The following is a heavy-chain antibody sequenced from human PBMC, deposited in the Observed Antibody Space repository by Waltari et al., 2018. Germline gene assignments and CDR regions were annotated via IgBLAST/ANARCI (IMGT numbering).Heavy chain of an antibody. V-gene: IGHV4-39*02. CDR1: GGSIGSNNYY. CDR2: MYYTWST. Sequence: QLQLQESGPGLVKTSETLSLTCTVSGGSIGSNNYYWVWVRQPPGKGLPGIGTMYYTWSTNSTPSLKRRVTISVDTSKNRFSLKLTSVTAADTAVYFCASRPEFTSCSAIDFWGQGTLVTVSS. D-gene: IGHD2-2*01. J-gene: IGHJ4*02. CDR3: ASRPEFTSCSAIDF.